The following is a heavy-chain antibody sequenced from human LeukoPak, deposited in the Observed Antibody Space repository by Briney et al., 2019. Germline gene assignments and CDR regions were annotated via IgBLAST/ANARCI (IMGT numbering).Heavy chain of an antibody. Sequence: GGSLRLSCAASGFTFSSYEMNWVRQAPGKGLEWVSYISSSDSTIYYADSVKGRFTISRDNAQKTLYLQMSSLRDEDTAVYFCARVFYYGSRYYYMDVWGKGTTVTISS. J-gene: IGHJ6*03. CDR3: ARVFYYGSRYYYMDV. V-gene: IGHV3-48*03. CDR2: ISSSDSTI. D-gene: IGHD3-10*01. CDR1: GFTFSSYE.